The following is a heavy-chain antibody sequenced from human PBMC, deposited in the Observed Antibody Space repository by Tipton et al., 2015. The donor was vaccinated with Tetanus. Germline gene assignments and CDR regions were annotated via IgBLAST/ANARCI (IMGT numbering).Heavy chain of an antibody. J-gene: IGHJ4*02. CDR1: GFTFSDYY. D-gene: IGHD5-24*01. V-gene: IGHV3-11*01. Sequence: QLVQSGGGLVKPGGSLRLSCAASGFTFSDYYMSWIRQAPGKGLEWVSYISSSGSTIYYADSVKGRFTISRDNAKNSLYLQMNSLRAEDTAVYYCARGCRRDGYNFRSPSPGHTLNWGQGTLVTVSS. CDR2: ISSSGSTI. CDR3: ARGCRRDGYNFRSPSPGHTLN.